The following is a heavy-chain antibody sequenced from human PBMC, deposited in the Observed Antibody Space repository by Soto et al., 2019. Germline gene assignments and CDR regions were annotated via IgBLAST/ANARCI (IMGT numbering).Heavy chain of an antibody. CDR1: GLTFGNYA. CDR2: ISGDSGRT. CDR3: SVTPNCGRDCSAASYWYFEI. D-gene: IGHD2-21*02. J-gene: IGHJ2*01. Sequence: EVQLLESGGGLVQPGGSVRLSCAASGLTFGNYAMSWVRQAPGKGLEWVSAISGDSGRTSYADSVKGRFTISRDNSKNTLYRQMNSLRAEDTAVYYCSVTPNCGRDCSAASYWYFEIWGRGTLVTVSS. V-gene: IGHV3-23*01.